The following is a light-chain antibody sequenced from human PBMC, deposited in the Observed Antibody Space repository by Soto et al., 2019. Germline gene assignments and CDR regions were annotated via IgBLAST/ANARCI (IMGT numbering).Light chain of an antibody. CDR3: QQYYSAPPYI. Sequence: DIVMTQSPDSLAVSLGERATINCKSRQSVLYSSNNKNYLAWYQQKPGQPPRLLIYWASTRESGVPDRFSGSGSGTDFTLTISSLQAEDVAVYYCQQYYSAPPYIFGQVTKLEIK. V-gene: IGKV4-1*01. J-gene: IGKJ2*01. CDR2: WAS. CDR1: QSVLYSSNNKNY.